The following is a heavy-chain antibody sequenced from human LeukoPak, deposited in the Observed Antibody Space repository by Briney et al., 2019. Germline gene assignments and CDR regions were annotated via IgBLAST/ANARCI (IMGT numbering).Heavy chain of an antibody. D-gene: IGHD3-22*01. CDR2: IRYDGSNK. V-gene: IGHV3-30*02. Sequence: QSGGSLRLSCAASGFTFSSYGMHWVRQAPGKGLEWVAFIRYDGSNKYYADSVKGRFTISRDNSKNTLYLQMNSLRAEDTAVYYCAREAGHYYDSSGYYYRTDYWGQGTLVTVSS. CDR1: GFTFSSYG. CDR3: AREAGHYYDSSGYYYRTDY. J-gene: IGHJ4*02.